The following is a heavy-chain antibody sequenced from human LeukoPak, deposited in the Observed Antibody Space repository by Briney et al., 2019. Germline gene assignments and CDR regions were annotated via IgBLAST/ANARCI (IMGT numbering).Heavy chain of an antibody. Sequence: SETLSLTCTVSGGSVSSSSYYWSWIRQPPGKGLEWIGYIYCSGSTNYNPSLKSRVTTSIDTSKNQFSLKLSSVTAADTAVYYCARDQRDGYLGFYFDYWGQGTLVTVSS. CDR2: IYCSGST. CDR1: GGSVSSSSYY. V-gene: IGHV4-61*01. J-gene: IGHJ4*02. D-gene: IGHD5-24*01. CDR3: ARDQRDGYLGFYFDY.